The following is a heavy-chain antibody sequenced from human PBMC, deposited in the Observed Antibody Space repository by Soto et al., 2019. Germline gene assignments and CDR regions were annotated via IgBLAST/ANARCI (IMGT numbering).Heavy chain of an antibody. CDR3: ATGTNGTTGCYHP. V-gene: IGHV1-2*02. Sequence: QVQLVQSGTEVKKPGASVTVSCKSSGYTFTDFYLHWLRPAPGQGLEWVGWINPKTGDTKSSQKFHGRVTMSRDTSVSTAYIDLTSLTSDDTAMYYCATGTNGTTGCYHPWGQGTRVTV. CDR2: INPKTGDT. J-gene: IGHJ5*02. CDR1: GYTFTDFY. D-gene: IGHD1-1*01.